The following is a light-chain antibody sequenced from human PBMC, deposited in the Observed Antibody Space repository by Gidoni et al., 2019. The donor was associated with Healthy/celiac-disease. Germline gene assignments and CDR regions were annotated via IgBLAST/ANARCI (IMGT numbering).Light chain of an antibody. CDR3: QQYDNLSMYT. V-gene: IGKV1-33*01. J-gene: IGKJ2*01. CDR2: DAS. CDR1: QDISNY. Sequence: DIQTNQSPSSLSASVGDRVTITCQASQDISNYLNWYQQKPGKAPKLLLYDASNLETGVPSRFSGSGSGTDFTFTIISLQPEDIATYYCQQYDNLSMYTFGQGTKLEIK.